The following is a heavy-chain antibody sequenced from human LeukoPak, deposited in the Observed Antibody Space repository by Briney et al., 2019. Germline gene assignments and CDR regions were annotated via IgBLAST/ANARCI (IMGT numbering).Heavy chain of an antibody. CDR3: AKGSENIMGAPQADY. D-gene: IGHD1-26*01. V-gene: IGHV3-23*01. Sequence: GSLRLSCAASGFTFSSYAMSWVRPAPGKGLEWVSSMSNGGSTYYGDSVKGRFTISRDNSKNTLFLQMNSLRAEDTAVYYCAKGSENIMGAPQADYWGQGTLVTVSS. CDR2: MSNGGST. CDR1: GFTFSSYA. J-gene: IGHJ4*02.